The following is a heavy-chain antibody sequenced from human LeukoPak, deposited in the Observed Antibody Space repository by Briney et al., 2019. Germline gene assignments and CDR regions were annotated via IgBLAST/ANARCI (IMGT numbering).Heavy chain of an antibody. D-gene: IGHD3/OR15-3a*01. V-gene: IGHV4-59*01. CDR2: IHYSGST. J-gene: IGHJ4*02. Sequence: SETLSLTCTVSGASISSYYWSWIRQPPGKGLEWIGYIHYSGSTNCNPSLKSRVTISLDTSKNQFSLKLTSVTAADTAVYYCSSAGTGFNNPGAYWGQGTLVTVSS. CDR3: SSAGTGFNNPGAY. CDR1: GASISSYY.